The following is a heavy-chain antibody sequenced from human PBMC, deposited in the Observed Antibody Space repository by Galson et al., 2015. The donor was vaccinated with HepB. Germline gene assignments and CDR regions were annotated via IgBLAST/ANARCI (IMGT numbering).Heavy chain of an antibody. CDR1: GGTFSSYA. CDR2: IIPIFGIA. D-gene: IGHD4-23*01. CDR3: ARASPDCGGNPESYDAFDI. Sequence: SVKVSCKASGGTFSSYAISWVRQAPGQGLEWMGGIIPIFGIANYAQKFQGRVTITADKSTSTAYMELSSLRSEDTAVYYCARASPDCGGNPESYDAFDIWGQGTMVTVSS. J-gene: IGHJ3*02. V-gene: IGHV1-69*10.